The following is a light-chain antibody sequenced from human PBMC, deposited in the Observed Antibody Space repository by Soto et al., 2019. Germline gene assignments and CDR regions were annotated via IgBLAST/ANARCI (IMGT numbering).Light chain of an antibody. Sequence: EIVLTQSPGTLSLSPGERATLSCRASQSVASSHLAWYRQKPGQTPRLLIYDASSTATGIPDRISGRGSGTHCTLTLSRLEPEDFAVYYCQQYGSAPGTFGPGTKVDIK. CDR3: QQYGSAPGT. CDR2: DAS. J-gene: IGKJ3*01. CDR1: QSVASSH. V-gene: IGKV3-20*01.